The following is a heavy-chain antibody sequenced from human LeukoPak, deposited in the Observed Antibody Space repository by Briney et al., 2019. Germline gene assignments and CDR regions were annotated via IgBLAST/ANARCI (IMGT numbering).Heavy chain of an antibody. CDR2: IYSGGST. J-gene: IGHJ3*02. Sequence: GGSLRLSCAASGFTVSSNYMSWVRQAPGKGLEWVSVIYSGGSTYYADSVKGRFTISRDNSKNTLYLQMNSLRAVDTAVYCCARLLPADDAFDIWGQGTMVTVSS. D-gene: IGHD2-2*01. CDR1: GFTVSSNY. CDR3: ARLLPADDAFDI. V-gene: IGHV3-53*01.